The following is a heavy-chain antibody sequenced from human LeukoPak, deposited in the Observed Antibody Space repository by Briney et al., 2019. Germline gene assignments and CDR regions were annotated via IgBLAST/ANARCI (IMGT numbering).Heavy chain of an antibody. Sequence: SDPLSLTCTVSVGSLRRGAYYWGSICQPPAKGLRWIASIYSNGSPSYSPSLKSRVNISADTSKNQFSLKLNSVTAADTAVYYCARLPGYGGNIDYWGQGTLVTVSS. CDR1: VGSLRRGAYY. J-gene: IGHJ4*02. CDR2: IYSNGSP. D-gene: IGHD4-23*01. V-gene: IGHV4-39*01. CDR3: ARLPGYGGNIDY.